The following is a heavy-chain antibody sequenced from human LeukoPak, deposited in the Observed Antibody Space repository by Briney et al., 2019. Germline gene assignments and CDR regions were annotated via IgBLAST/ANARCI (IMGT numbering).Heavy chain of an antibody. J-gene: IGHJ5*02. CDR1: GFTFSSYS. CDR2: ISSSSSTI. D-gene: IGHD3-10*01. Sequence: GGSLKLSCAASGFTFSSYSMNWVRQAPGKGLEWVSYISSSSSTIYYADSVKGRFTISRDNAKNSLYLQMNSLRAEDTAVYYCAREAVAVRGALNWFDPWGQGTLVTVSS. V-gene: IGHV3-48*01. CDR3: AREAVAVRGALNWFDP.